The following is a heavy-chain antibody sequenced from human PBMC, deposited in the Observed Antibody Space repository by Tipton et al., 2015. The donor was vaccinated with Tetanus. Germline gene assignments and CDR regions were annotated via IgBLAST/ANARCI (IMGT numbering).Heavy chain of an antibody. V-gene: IGHV4-59*01. CDR3: ARLYSYGSLYWFDP. CDR1: GGSISNYY. D-gene: IGHD5-18*01. CDR2: IYYSGRT. Sequence: TLSLTCTVSGGSISNYYWSWIRQPPGKGLEWIGYIYYSGRTNYNPSLKSRVTISVDTSKNQFSLKLRSVTAADTAVYYCARLYSYGSLYWFDPWGQGTLVTVSS. J-gene: IGHJ5*02.